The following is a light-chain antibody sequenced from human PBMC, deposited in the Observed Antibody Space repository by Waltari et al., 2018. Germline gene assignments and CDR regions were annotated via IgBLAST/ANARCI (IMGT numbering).Light chain of an antibody. CDR2: RNN. CDR1: TSNIGSNY. J-gene: IGLJ1*01. CDR3: EAWDASLSGCYV. V-gene: IGLV1-47*01. Sequence: QSVLAQPPSASGTPGQRVTISCSGSTSNIGSNYVYWYQQLPGTAPKLLIYRNNDRPAVVHVRGSRSKSVTSAFLASSGLRSEDEVDYYCEAWDASLSGCYVFVTGTKVTVL.